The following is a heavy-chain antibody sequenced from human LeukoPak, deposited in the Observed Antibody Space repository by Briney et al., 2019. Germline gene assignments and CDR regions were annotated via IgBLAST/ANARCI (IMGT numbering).Heavy chain of an antibody. CDR3: ARPGYSSRWSGY. D-gene: IGHD6-19*01. Sequence: SVTVSFKCSVGTFINYAISWVRQAPGRGGEGMGRIIPIFGTANYAQKFQGRVTITADKSTSTAYMELSSLRSEDTAVYFCARPGYSSRWSGYWGRGTLVTVSS. J-gene: IGHJ4*02. CDR1: VGTFINYA. V-gene: IGHV1-69*06. CDR2: IIPIFGTA.